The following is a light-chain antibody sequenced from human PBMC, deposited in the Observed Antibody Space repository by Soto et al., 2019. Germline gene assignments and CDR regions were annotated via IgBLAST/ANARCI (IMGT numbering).Light chain of an antibody. Sequence: QSALTQPASVSGSPGQSITISCTGDNSDVGAYGYVSWCQQLPGKAPKLMIYEVSYRPSGVSNRFSGSKSGNAASLTISGLQAQDEADYYCSSYTTSSTVVFGGGTKVTVL. V-gene: IGLV2-14*01. CDR1: NSDVGAYGY. J-gene: IGLJ2*01. CDR2: EVS. CDR3: SSYTTSSTVV.